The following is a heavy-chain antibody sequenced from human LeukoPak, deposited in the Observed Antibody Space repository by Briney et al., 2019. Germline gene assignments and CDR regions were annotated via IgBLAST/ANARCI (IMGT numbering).Heavy chain of an antibody. D-gene: IGHD1-26*01. CDR1: GYTFTGYY. CDR2: INLNSGGT. V-gene: IGHV1-2*02. J-gene: IGHJ4*02. CDR3: ARDGGSYWTVYFDY. Sequence: GASVKVSCKASGYTFTGYYIHWVRQAPGQGLEWMGWINLNSGGTNYAQKFQGRVAMTRDTSISTAYMEPSRLRSDDTAVYYCARDGGSYWTVYFDYWGQGTLVTVSS.